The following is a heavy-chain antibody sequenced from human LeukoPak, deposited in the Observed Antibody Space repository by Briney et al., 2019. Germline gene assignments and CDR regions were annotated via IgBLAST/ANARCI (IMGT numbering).Heavy chain of an antibody. V-gene: IGHV4-4*07. CDR3: AREGSMTARPFVSIDS. CDR2: SHATGST. CDR1: GGSITSYY. J-gene: IGHJ4*02. Sequence: SETLSLTCTVSGGSITSYYWSWIRQPAGKGLERIGRSHATGSTDYNPSLKNRVTMSVDTSKNQLSLKLRSVTAADTAVYYCAREGSMTARPFVSIDSWGQGTLVTVSS. D-gene: IGHD6-6*01.